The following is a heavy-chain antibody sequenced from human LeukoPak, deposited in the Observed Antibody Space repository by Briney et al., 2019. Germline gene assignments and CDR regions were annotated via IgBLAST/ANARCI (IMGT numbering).Heavy chain of an antibody. CDR1: GFTFNNYN. Sequence: GGSLRLSCAASGFTFNNYNMNWVRQAPGKGLEWVSYISSSSTTIYYADSVKGRFTISRDNSKNTLYLQMNSLRAEDTAVYYCARVITIFGIHYYYYMDVWGKGTTVTVSS. CDR3: ARVITIFGIHYYYYMDV. D-gene: IGHD3-3*01. J-gene: IGHJ6*03. CDR2: ISSSSTTI. V-gene: IGHV3-48*01.